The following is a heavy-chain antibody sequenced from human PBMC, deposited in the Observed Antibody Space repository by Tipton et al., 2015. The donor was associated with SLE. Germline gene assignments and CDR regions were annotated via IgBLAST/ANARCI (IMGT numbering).Heavy chain of an antibody. Sequence: QVQLVQSGAEVKKPGASVKVSCKASSYTFSDYGVNWVRQAPGQGLEWLGGASTYNDYRRYAEKFQDRVTMTTETSTTTVYMELRNLRSDDTAVYYCARDVAGATAFDYWGQGTLVTVSS. CDR1: SYTFSDYG. V-gene: IGHV1-18*01. D-gene: IGHD1-26*01. CDR3: ARDVAGATAFDY. J-gene: IGHJ4*02. CDR2: ASTYNDYR.